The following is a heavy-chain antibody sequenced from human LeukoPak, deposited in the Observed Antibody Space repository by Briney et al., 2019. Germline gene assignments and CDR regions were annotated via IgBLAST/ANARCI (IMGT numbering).Heavy chain of an antibody. J-gene: IGHJ4*02. CDR1: GFTVSSDY. CDR2: IYSGGNT. Sequence: GGSLRLSCAASGFTVSSDYMSWVRQAPGKGLEWVSIIYSGGNTHYADSVKGRFTISRDNSKNTLYLQMNSLRAEDTAVYYCTCSGWSIYYFDYWGQGTLVIVSS. D-gene: IGHD6-19*01. V-gene: IGHV3-53*05. CDR3: TCSGWSIYYFDY.